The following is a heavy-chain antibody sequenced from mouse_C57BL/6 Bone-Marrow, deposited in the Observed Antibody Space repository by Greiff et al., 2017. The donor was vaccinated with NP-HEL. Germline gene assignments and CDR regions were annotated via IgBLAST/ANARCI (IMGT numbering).Heavy chain of an antibody. D-gene: IGHD2-4*01. CDR1: GYTFTSYG. CDR3: AKASGLRFSWFAY. Sequence: VQLQQSGAELARPGASVKLSCKASGYTFTSYGISWVKQRPGQGLEWIGEIYPRSGNTYYNEKFKGKATLTADKSSSTAYMELRSLTSEDSAVYFCAKASGLRFSWFAYWGQGTLVTVSA. J-gene: IGHJ3*01. CDR2: IYPRSGNT. V-gene: IGHV1-81*01.